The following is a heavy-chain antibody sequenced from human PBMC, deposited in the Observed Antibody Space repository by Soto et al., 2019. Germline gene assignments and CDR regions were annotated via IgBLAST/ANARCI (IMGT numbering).Heavy chain of an antibody. CDR1: GGSFSGYY. CDR2: INHSGST. Sequence: SETLSLTCAVYGGSFSGYYWSWIRQPPGKGLEWIGEINHSGSTNYNPSLKSRVTISVDTSKNQFSLKLSSVTAADTAVYYCARIPRYQLKEPFDPWGQGTLVTVSS. V-gene: IGHV4-34*01. CDR3: ARIPRYQLKEPFDP. J-gene: IGHJ5*02. D-gene: IGHD2-2*01.